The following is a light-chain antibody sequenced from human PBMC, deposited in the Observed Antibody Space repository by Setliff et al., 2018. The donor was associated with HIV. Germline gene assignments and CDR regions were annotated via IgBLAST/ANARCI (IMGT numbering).Light chain of an antibody. CDR1: SSDIGGYNY. CDR3: SSYISISLDV. Sequence: QSALTQPASVSGSPGQSITISCTGTSSDIGGYNYVSWYQQHPGKAPKLMIYDVSDRPSGISIRFSGSKSGNTASLTISGLQAEAEADYYFSSYISISLDVFGTGTKVTVL. J-gene: IGLJ1*01. CDR2: DVS. V-gene: IGLV2-14*03.